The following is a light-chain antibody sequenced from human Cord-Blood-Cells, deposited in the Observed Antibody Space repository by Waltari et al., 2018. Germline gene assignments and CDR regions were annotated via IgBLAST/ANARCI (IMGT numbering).Light chain of an antibody. CDR2: QDS. CDR1: KLGDKY. J-gene: IGLJ2*01. V-gene: IGLV3-1*01. Sequence: SYELTHQPSVSVSPGQTSSITCSGGKLGDKYGCWYQQKPGQSPVLVIYQDSKRPPGIPERFSGSNGGTTATLTISVNHAMDEADYYCQASDSSTVVFGGGTKLTVL. CDR3: QASDSSTVV.